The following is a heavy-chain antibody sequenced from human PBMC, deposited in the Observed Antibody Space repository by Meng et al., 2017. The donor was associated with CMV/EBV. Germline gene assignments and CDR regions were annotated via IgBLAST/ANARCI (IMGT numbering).Heavy chain of an antibody. CDR1: GGTFSSYA. CDR3: ARGPYYDFWSGYEGGMDV. Sequence: SVKVSCKASGGTFSSYAISWVRQAPGQGLEWMGGIIPIFGTANYAQKFQGRVTITTDESTSTAYMELSSLRSDDTAVYYCARGPYYDFWSGYEGGMDVWGQGTTVTVSS. CDR2: IIPIFGTA. J-gene: IGHJ6*02. D-gene: IGHD3-3*01. V-gene: IGHV1-69*05.